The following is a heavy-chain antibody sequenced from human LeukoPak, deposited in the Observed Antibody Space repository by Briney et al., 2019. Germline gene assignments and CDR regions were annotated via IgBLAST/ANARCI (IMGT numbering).Heavy chain of an antibody. Sequence: PSETLSLTCTVSGGSISSYYWSWIRQPPGKGLEWIGYIYYSGSTNYNPSLKSRVTISVDTSKNQFSLKLSSVTAADTAVYYCARRLIVEAFDIWGQGTMVTASS. CDR1: GGSISSYY. J-gene: IGHJ3*02. D-gene: IGHD3-22*01. CDR3: ARRLIVEAFDI. CDR2: IYYSGST. V-gene: IGHV4-59*01.